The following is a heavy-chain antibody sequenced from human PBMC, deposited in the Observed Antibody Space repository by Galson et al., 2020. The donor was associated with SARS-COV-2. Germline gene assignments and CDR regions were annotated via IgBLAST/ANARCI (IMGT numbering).Heavy chain of an antibody. CDR1: GFTFSDHT. D-gene: IGHD6-19*01. CDR3: ARDGQSSRGWAFDY. CDR2: IFFDGSEK. J-gene: IGHJ4*02. Sequence: GESLKISCAASGFTFSDHTKHWVRQAPGKGLEWVAQIFFDGSEKYYGDSVRGRFTISRDSSKNTVYLQMNNLRVDATAVYYCARDGQSSRGWAFDYWGQGTLLTVSS. V-gene: IGHV3-33*01.